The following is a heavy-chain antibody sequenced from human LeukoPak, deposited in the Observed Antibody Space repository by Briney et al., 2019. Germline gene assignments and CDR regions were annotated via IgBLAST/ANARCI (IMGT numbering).Heavy chain of an antibody. CDR2: MHYSGST. D-gene: IGHD6-13*01. CDR1: GGSISSSSYY. V-gene: IGHV4-39*01. CDR3: ASYSSSHLFVFDY. J-gene: IGHJ4*02. Sequence: PSETLSLTCTVSGGSISSSSYYWVWIRQPPGKGLEWIGNMHYSGSTYYNPSLKSRVTISVDTSKNQFSLKLSSVTAADTAVYYCASYSSSHLFVFDYWGQGTLVTVSS.